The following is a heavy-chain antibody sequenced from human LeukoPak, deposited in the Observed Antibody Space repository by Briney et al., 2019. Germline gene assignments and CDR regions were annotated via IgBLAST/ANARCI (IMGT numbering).Heavy chain of an antibody. J-gene: IGHJ3*02. CDR2: ISGSGGST. CDR3: ARSPYDSSAHDAFDI. CDR1: GFTFSSYA. Sequence: GGSLRLSCAASGFTFSSYAMSWVRQAPGKGLEWVSAISGSGGSTYYADSVKGRFTISRDNSKNTLYLQMNSLRAEDTAVYYCARSPYDSSAHDAFDIRGQGTMVTVSS. D-gene: IGHD3-22*01. V-gene: IGHV3-23*01.